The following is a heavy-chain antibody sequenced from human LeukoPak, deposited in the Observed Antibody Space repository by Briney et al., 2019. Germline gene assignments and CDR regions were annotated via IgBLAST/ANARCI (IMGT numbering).Heavy chain of an antibody. D-gene: IGHD1-1*01. V-gene: IGHV4-4*07. Sequence: SETLSLTCTVSGGSINNYYWSWIRRPAGKGLEWIGRIYTSGSTNYNPSLKSRVTMSVDTSKNQFSLKLSSVTAADTAMYYCAREAGNTQYFDYWGQGTLVTVSS. CDR1: GGSINNYY. CDR3: AREAGNTQYFDY. J-gene: IGHJ4*02. CDR2: IYTSGST.